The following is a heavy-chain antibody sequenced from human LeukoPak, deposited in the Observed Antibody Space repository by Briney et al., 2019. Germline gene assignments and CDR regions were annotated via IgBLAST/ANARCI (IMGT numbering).Heavy chain of an antibody. V-gene: IGHV4-34*01. J-gene: IGHJ5*02. CDR3: ARPRSPPTTYYYGSGSYRPWFDP. CDR1: GGSFSGYY. D-gene: IGHD3-10*01. CDR2: INHSGST. Sequence: SETLSLTCAVYGGSFSGYYWSWIRQPPGKGLEWIGGINHSGSTNYNPSLKSRVTISVDTSKNQFSLKLSSVTAADTAVYYCARPRSPPTTYYYGSGSYRPWFDPWGQGTLVTVSS.